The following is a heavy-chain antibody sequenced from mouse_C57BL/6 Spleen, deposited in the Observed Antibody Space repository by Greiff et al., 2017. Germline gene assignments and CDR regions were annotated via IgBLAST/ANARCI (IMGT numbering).Heavy chain of an antibody. J-gene: IGHJ3*01. CDR3: AKLGQAY. CDR2: IDPGGGDT. Sequence: VQLQQSGPELVKPGASVKISCKASGYAFSSSWMNWVKQRPGKGLEWIGRIDPGGGDTNYNGKFKGKATLTADKSSSTAYMQLSSLTSEDSAVYFCAKLGQAYWGQGTLVTVSA. D-gene: IGHD4-1*01. V-gene: IGHV1-82*01. CDR1: GYAFSSSW.